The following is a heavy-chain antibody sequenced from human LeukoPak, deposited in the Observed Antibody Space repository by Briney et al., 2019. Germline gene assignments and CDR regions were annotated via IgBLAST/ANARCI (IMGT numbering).Heavy chain of an antibody. V-gene: IGHV3-48*03. D-gene: IGHD2/OR15-2a*01. CDR3: ARVTYAVPDY. CDR1: GFTSSSYE. CDR2: ISSSGNNI. Sequence: GGSLRLSCAASGFTSSSYEMNWVRQAPGKGLEWVSYISSSGNNIYFADSVKGRFTISRDNAKNSLFLQMNSLRAEDTAVYYCARVTYAVPDYWGQGTLVAVSS. J-gene: IGHJ4*02.